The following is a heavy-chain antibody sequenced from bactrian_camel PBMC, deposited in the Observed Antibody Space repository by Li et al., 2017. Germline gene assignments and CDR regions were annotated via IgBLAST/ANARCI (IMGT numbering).Heavy chain of an antibody. Sequence: SCIGSGDSIRNHAMGWFRQATGKGREGIAYISRDGELTDYADSVKGRFTISRDNAKNTMYLQMNSLKPEDTAMYYCAATYELSSRSCGPNLSTFRFWGQGTQVTVS. J-gene: IGHJ6*01. CDR1: GDSIRNHA. V-gene: IGHV3S35*01. D-gene: IGHD3*01. CDR2: ISRDGELT. CDR3: AATYELSSRSCGPNLSTFRF.